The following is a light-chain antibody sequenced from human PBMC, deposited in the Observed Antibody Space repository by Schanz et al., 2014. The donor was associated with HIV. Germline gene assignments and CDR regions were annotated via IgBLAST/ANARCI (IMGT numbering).Light chain of an antibody. CDR2: EAD. CDR1: NSDIGSYNL. CDR3: CSYTTTSTYV. Sequence: QSALTQPASVSGSPGQSVTISCSGTNSDIGSYNLVSWYQYHPGKAPKLMIYEADKRPSGVSPRFSGSRSGNTASLTISGLQADDEADYYCCSYTTTSTYVFGAGTKLTVL. V-gene: IGLV2-23*01. J-gene: IGLJ1*01.